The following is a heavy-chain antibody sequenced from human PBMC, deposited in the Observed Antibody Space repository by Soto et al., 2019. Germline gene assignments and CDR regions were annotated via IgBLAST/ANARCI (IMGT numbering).Heavy chain of an antibody. Sequence: GLEWMGIINPSGGTSYAQKFQGRVTMTRDTSTSTVYMELSSLRSEDTAVYYCARDHLYYNDISGRHLNAWDVQGRGTMVTVSS. D-gene: IGHD3-22*01. V-gene: IGHV1-46*01. J-gene: IGHJ3*01. CDR3: ARDHLYYNDISGRHLNAWDV. CDR2: INPSGGT.